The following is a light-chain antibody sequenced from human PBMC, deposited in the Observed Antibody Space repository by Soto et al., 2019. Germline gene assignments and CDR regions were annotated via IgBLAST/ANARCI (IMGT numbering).Light chain of an antibody. CDR3: HQYHSFSYT. Sequence: DIQMTQSPSTLSASVGDRVIITCRASQTISNWLAWYQQKPGKAPKLLIYKASSLESGVPSRFSGSGSGTEFTLTISSLQPDDFAPYYCHQYHSFSYTFGHGTKLEIK. CDR2: KAS. V-gene: IGKV1-5*03. CDR1: QTISNW. J-gene: IGKJ2*01.